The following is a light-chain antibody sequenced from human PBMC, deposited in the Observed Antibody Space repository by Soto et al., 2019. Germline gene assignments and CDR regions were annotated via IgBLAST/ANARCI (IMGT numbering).Light chain of an antibody. J-gene: IGLJ1*01. CDR2: AVT. V-gene: IGLV2-8*01. CDR3: SSHAGNNNKV. CDR1: SSDVGGQNY. Sequence: QSVLTQPPSASGSPGQSVAISCTGTSSDVGGQNYVSWYQQHPGKAPKLIIYAVTERPSGVPDRFSGSKSGNTASLIVSGLQTEDEADYYCSSHAGNNNKVFGTGTKGTVL.